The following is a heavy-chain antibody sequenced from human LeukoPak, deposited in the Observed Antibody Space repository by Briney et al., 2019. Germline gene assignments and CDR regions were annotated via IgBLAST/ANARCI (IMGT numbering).Heavy chain of an antibody. CDR1: NGSMTSDSYY. D-gene: IGHD2-2*03. CDR2: IFYSGKT. V-gene: IGHV4-39*02. CDR3: ARLWIVATWFDA. Sequence: SQTLSLTCSVSNGSMTSDSYYWAWVRQPPGKGMEWIGCIFYSGKTYYSASLKSRVTVSLDTSKKNFFLRLSSVTAADTAVYFCARLWIVATWFDAWGQGALVTVSS. J-gene: IGHJ5*02.